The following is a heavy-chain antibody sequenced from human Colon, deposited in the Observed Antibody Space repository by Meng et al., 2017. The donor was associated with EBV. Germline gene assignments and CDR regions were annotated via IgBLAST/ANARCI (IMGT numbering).Heavy chain of an antibody. J-gene: IGHJ4*02. V-gene: IGHV4-31*03. Sequence: VQLHGPGPGLLKLSQTLSPPCTVSGGSVSSGGYYWTWIRQHPGKGLEWFGHIYYSGSTFYNPSLKRRVIISIDTSKNQFSLNLRSVTAADTAVYYCARVSSGWDYFDYWGQGTLVTVSS. CDR1: GGSVSSGGYY. CDR2: IYYSGST. CDR3: ARVSSGWDYFDY. D-gene: IGHD6-19*01.